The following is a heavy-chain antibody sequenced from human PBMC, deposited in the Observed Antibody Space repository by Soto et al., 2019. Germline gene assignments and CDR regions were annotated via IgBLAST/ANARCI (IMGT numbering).Heavy chain of an antibody. J-gene: IGHJ6*02. CDR1: GYSITSVDY. Sequence: GTRSLTGAVSGYSITSVDYWGWARQPAGEGREWIGTIYHSGSTYYNASLKSRVTISVDTSKNKFSLQLNSVTAADTAVYCCARALYCSGGSCSPLRGMDVWGLGTTVTVSS. CDR3: ARALYCSGGSCSPLRGMDV. V-gene: IGHV4-38-2*01. CDR2: IYHSGST. D-gene: IGHD2-15*01.